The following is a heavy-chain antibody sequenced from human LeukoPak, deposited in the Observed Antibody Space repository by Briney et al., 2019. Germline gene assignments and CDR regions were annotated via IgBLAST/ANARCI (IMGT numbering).Heavy chain of an antibody. J-gene: IGHJ4*02. CDR2: IYHSGST. CDR1: GYSISSGYY. Sequence: SETLSLTCTVSGYSISSGYYWGWIRQPPGKGLEWIGSIYHSGSTYYNPSLKSRVTISVDTSKNQFSLKLSSVTAADTAVYYCARDLGYCSGGSCAMYYWGQGTLVTVSS. D-gene: IGHD2-15*01. CDR3: ARDLGYCSGGSCAMYY. V-gene: IGHV4-38-2*02.